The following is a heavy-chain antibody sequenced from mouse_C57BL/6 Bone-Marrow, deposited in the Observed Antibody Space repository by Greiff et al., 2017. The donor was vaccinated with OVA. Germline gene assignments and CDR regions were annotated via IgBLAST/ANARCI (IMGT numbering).Heavy chain of an antibody. D-gene: IGHD3-2*02. J-gene: IGHJ3*01. CDR1: GFSFNTYA. V-gene: IGHV10-1*01. Sequence: EVMLVESGGGLVQPKGSLKLSCAASGFSFNTYAMNWVRQAPGKGLEWVARIRSKSNNYATYYADSVKDRFTISRDDSESMLYLQMNNLKTEDTAMYYCVSHHSSGLWFAYWGQGTLVTVSA. CDR2: IRSKSNNYAT. CDR3: VSHHSSGLWFAY.